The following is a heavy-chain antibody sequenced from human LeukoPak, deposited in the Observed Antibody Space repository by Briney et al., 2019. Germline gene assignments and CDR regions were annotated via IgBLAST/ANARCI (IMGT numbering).Heavy chain of an antibody. V-gene: IGHV3-53*01. Sequence: VASLRLLCAASTLTLTCNYTGCARRTPGKGVEWVLVIYRGGSTYYADSVKSRFTISRDNSKNPLYLQMNSLRAEDTAVYYCARDMGYSDGNDAFDIWGQGTMVTVSS. J-gene: IGHJ3*02. D-gene: IGHD5-18*01. CDR2: IYRGGST. CDR3: ARDMGYSDGNDAFDI. CDR1: TLTLTCNY.